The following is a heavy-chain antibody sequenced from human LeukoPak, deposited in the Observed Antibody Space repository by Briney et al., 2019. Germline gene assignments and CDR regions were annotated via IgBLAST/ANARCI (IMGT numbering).Heavy chain of an antibody. CDR2: ISGSGGST. D-gene: IGHD2/OR15-2a*01. CDR3: AMLASQYLTSWLDY. V-gene: IGHV3-23*01. Sequence: GGSLRLSCAASGLTFSSYAMTWVRQAPGKGLDWVSGISGSGGSTYYADAVKGRLTISRDNSKNTLYLQMSSLRAEDTAVYYCAMLASQYLTSWLDYWGQGTLVTVSS. J-gene: IGHJ4*02. CDR1: GLTFSSYA.